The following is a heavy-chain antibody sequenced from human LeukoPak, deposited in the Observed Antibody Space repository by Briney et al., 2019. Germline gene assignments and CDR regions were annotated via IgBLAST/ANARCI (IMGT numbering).Heavy chain of an antibody. V-gene: IGHV4-59*08. CDR2: IYYSGST. CDR3: ARRPLGSSYWYFDL. D-gene: IGHD2-2*01. CDR1: GGSIRSYY. J-gene: IGHJ2*01. Sequence: SETLSLTCTVSGGSIRSYYWSWIRQPPGRGLEWIGYIYYSGSTKYNPSLKSRVTIAADPSKNQFSLKLSSVTAADTAVYYCARRPLGSSYWYFDLWGRGTLVTVSS.